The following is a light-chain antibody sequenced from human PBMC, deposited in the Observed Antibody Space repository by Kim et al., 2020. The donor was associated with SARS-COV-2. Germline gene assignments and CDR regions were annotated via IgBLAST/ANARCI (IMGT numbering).Light chain of an antibody. CDR3: QGWDSSFNWG. J-gene: IGLJ3*02. CDR2: RDS. Sequence: SYELTQPLSVSVALGQTARITCGGNNIGSKNVHWYQQKPGQAPVLVIYRDSNRPSGIPERFSGSNSGNTATLTISRAQAGDEADYYCQGWDSSFNWGFGG. V-gene: IGLV3-9*01. CDR1: NIGSKN.